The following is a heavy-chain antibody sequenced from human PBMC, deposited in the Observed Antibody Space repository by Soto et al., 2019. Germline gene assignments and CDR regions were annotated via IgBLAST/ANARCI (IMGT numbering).Heavy chain of an antibody. CDR1: GFTFDDYA. CDR3: AKDTGSGWANNWFDP. V-gene: IGHV3-9*01. CDR2: ISWNSGSI. Sequence: ESGGGLVQPGRSLRLSCAASGFTFDDYAMHWVRQAPGKGLEWVSGISWNSGSIGYADSVKGRFNISRDNAKNSLYLQMNSLRAEDTALYYCAKDTGSGWANNWFDPWGQGTLVTVSS. J-gene: IGHJ5*02. D-gene: IGHD6-19*01.